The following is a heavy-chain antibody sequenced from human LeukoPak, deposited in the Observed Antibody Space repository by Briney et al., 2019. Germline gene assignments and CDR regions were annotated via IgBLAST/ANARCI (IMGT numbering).Heavy chain of an antibody. V-gene: IGHV4-61*02. Sequence: PSQTLSLTCTVSGGSISSGSYYWSWIRQPAGKGLEWIGRIYTSGSTNYNPSLKSRVTISVDTSKNQFSLKLSSVTAADTAVYYCARVSPFYYDSSGYPDYWGQGTLVTASS. CDR1: GGSISSGSYY. J-gene: IGHJ4*02. CDR2: IYTSGST. CDR3: ARVSPFYYDSSGYPDY. D-gene: IGHD3-22*01.